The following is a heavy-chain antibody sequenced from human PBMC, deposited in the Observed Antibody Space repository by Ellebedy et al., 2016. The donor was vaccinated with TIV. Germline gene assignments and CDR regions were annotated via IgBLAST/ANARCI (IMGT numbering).Heavy chain of an antibody. Sequence: SQTLSLTCAISGDSVSSTAATWNWIRWSPSRGLEWLGRTYYRSSWYNDYAVSVKSRITINPDTSKNQFSLQLNSVTPEDTAVYLCARDPSWCQSCLDAWGRGTAVTVSS. J-gene: IGHJ6*02. V-gene: IGHV6-1*01. CDR1: GDSVSSTAAT. D-gene: IGHD2-8*01. CDR2: TYYRSSWYN. CDR3: ARDPSWCQSCLDA.